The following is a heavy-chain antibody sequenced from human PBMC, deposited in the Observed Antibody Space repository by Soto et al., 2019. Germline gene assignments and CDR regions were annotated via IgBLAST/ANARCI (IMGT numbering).Heavy chain of an antibody. Sequence: GESLKISCAASGFTFSSYGMHWVRQAPGKGLEWVAVISYDGSNKYYADSVKGRFTISRDNSKNTLYLQMNSLRAEDTAVYYCAKDRGALDYWGQGTLVTVSS. CDR3: AKDRGALDY. V-gene: IGHV3-30*18. CDR2: ISYDGSNK. J-gene: IGHJ4*02. CDR1: GFTFSSYG. D-gene: IGHD3-10*01.